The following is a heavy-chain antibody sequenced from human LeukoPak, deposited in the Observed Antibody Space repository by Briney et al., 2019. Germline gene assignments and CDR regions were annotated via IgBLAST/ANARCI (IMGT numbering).Heavy chain of an antibody. J-gene: IGHJ4*02. CDR1: GYTFTSYD. CDR2: MNPNSGNT. D-gene: IGHD3-22*01. Sequence: ASVKVSCKASGYTFTSYDINWVRQATAQGLEWMGWMNPNSGNTGYAQKFQGRVTMTRNTSISTAYMELSSLRSEDTAVYYCARGTYYYDSSGYDTFSYWGQGTLVTVSS. CDR3: ARGTYYYDSSGYDTFSY. V-gene: IGHV1-8*01.